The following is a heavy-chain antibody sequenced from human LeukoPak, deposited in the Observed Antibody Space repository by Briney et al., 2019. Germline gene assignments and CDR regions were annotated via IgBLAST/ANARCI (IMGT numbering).Heavy chain of an antibody. D-gene: IGHD1-26*01. CDR1: GLTFSSYD. CDR3: ARGLRYSGSQNWFDP. V-gene: IGHV3-13*01. CDR2: IGTAGAT. Sequence: GPSLRLSCAASGLTFSSYDTRSVRPATGKGMEWVSAIGTAGATYYPGSVKGRFTISRENAKNSLYLQMNSLRAGDTPVYYCARGLRYSGSQNWFDPWGQGTLVTVSS. J-gene: IGHJ5*02.